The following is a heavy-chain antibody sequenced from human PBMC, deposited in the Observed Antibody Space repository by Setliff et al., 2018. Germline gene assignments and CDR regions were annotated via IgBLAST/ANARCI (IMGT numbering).Heavy chain of an antibody. D-gene: IGHD2-8*02. CDR2: MYFGGTT. J-gene: IGHJ4*02. Sequence: SETLSLTCTVPGGPISSNEYYWGWIRQSPEKGLEWIASMYFGGTTQFNPSLKSRVTISVDTSKNRFTLNLRSVTAADTAVYYCARHAITQSLVADFWGQGILVTVSS. V-gene: IGHV4-39*01. CDR1: GGPISSNEYY. CDR3: ARHAITQSLVADF.